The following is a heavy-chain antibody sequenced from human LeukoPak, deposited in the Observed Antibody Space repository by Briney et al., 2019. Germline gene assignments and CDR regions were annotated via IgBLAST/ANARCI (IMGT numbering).Heavy chain of an antibody. D-gene: IGHD5-18*01. CDR1: GDFITASY. V-gene: IGHV4-59*01. Sequence: SETLSLTCTVSGDFITASYWSWIRQPPGKGLEWIGYVYYSGSTEYNPSLRSRVTISVDTSKNQFSLKLSSVTAADTAVYYCARVIEGGYGYGSYYYYMDVWGKGTTVTISS. CDR2: VYYSGST. J-gene: IGHJ6*03. CDR3: ARVIEGGYGYGSYYYYMDV.